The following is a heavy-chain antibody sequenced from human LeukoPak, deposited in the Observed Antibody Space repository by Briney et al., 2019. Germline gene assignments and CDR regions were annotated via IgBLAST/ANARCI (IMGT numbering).Heavy chain of an antibody. J-gene: IGHJ3*02. V-gene: IGHV1-69*05. D-gene: IGHD3-22*01. CDR2: IIPIFGTA. Sequence: ASVKVSCKASGGTFSSYAISWVRQAPGQGREWMGGIIPIFGTANYAQKFQGRVTITTDESTSTAYMEQSSLRSDDTAVYYCARVYHGKDYYDSSGYPPQYGAFDIWGQGTMVTVSS. CDR3: ARVYHGKDYYDSSGYPPQYGAFDI. CDR1: GGTFSSYA.